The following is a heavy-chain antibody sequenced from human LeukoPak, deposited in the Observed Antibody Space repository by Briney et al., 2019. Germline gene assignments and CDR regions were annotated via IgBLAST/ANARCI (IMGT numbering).Heavy chain of an antibody. CDR1: RDTFSNYA. CDR2: IIPIFGTA. Sequence: ASVNVSCKASRDTFSNYAISWVRQAPGQGLEWMGGIIPIFGTANYAQKFQGRVTITADESTSTAYMELSSLRSEDTAVYYCAREGTPGYWGQGTLVTVSS. V-gene: IGHV1-69*13. D-gene: IGHD1-1*01. J-gene: IGHJ4*02. CDR3: AREGTPGY.